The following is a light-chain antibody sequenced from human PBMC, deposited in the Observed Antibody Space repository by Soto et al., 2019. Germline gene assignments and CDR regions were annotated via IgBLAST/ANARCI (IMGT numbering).Light chain of an antibody. V-gene: IGKV3-20*01. Sequence: EIVLTQSPGTLSLSPGERATLSCRASQRISSSYLAWYQQKPGQAPRLLIYGTSTRASGIPDRFSGSGSGTDFTLTISRLEPEDFGLYYCQQYGSSLLFTFGPGTKVDIK. J-gene: IGKJ3*01. CDR3: QQYGSSLLFT. CDR1: QRISSSY. CDR2: GTS.